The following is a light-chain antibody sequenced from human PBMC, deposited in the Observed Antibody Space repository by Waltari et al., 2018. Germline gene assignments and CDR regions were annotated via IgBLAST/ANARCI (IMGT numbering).Light chain of an antibody. J-gene: IGKJ4*01. Sequence: DIQMTQSPSSLSAVVGDRVTITCRASQSIGNYLNWYQQKPGKAPQLLIYSASSLQRGVPSRFSGRGSGTEFSLTISGLQSEDFAVYYCQQYNNWPTLTFGGGTKVEIK. CDR1: QSIGNY. V-gene: IGKV1-39*01. CDR3: QQYNNWPTLT. CDR2: SAS.